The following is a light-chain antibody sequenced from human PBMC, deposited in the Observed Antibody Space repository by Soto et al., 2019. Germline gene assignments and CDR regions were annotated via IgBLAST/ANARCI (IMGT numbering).Light chain of an antibody. CDR1: QSISDT. J-gene: IGKJ1*01. CDR3: QQYNNWPWT. Sequence: EIVLTQSQATLSVSPRVSVTLSCRASQSISDTLAWYQQKPGQAPRLLIYGASKRATGFPARFSGSGSGTDFTLTISSLQSEDFAVYYCQQYNNWPWTLGQGTKVDIK. V-gene: IGKV3-15*01. CDR2: GAS.